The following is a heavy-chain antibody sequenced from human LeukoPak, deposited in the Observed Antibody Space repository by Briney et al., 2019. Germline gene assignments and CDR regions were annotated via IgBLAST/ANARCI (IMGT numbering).Heavy chain of an antibody. CDR1: GFTFSSYG. V-gene: IGHV3-30*02. D-gene: IGHD3-10*01. CDR3: AKVLGGYYYYYMDV. Sequence: GRSLRLSCAASGFTFSSYGMHWVRQAPGKGLEWVAFIRYDGSNKYYADSVKGRFTISRDNSKNTLYLQMNSLRAEDTAVYYCAKVLGGYYYYYMDVWGKGTTVTISS. CDR2: IRYDGSNK. J-gene: IGHJ6*03.